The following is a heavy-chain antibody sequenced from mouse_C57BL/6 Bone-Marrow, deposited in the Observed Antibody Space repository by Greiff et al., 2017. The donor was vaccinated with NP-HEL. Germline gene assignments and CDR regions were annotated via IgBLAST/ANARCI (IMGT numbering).Heavy chain of an antibody. CDR3: ARFSFYYGAPYAMDY. J-gene: IGHJ4*01. V-gene: IGHV3-8*01. Sequence: EVKVEESGPGLAKPSQTLSLTCSVTGYSITSDYWNWIRKFPGNKLEYMGYISYSGSTYYNPSLKSRISITRDTSKNQYYLQLNSVTTEDTATYYGARFSFYYGAPYAMDYWGQGTSVTVSS. CDR2: ISYSGST. D-gene: IGHD1-1*01. CDR1: GYSITSDY.